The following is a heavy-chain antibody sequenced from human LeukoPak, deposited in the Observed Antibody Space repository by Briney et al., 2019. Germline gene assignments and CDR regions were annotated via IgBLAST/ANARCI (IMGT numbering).Heavy chain of an antibody. V-gene: IGHV4-34*01. D-gene: IGHD6-13*01. CDR3: ASRAAAPFDC. CDR2: INHSGST. J-gene: IGHJ4*02. Sequence: SETLSLTCAVYGGSFSGYYWSWIRQPPGKGLEWIGEINHSGSTNYNPSLKSRVTISVDTSKNQFSLKLSSVTAADTAVYYCASRAAAPFDCWGQGTLVTVSS. CDR1: GGSFSGYY.